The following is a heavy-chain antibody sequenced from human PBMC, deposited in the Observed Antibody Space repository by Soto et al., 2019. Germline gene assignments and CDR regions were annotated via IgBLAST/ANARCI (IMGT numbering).Heavy chain of an antibody. CDR3: ARDPSSDYYYYYYGMDV. V-gene: IGHV3-53*01. CDR2: IYSGGST. D-gene: IGHD6-6*01. J-gene: IGHJ6*02. Sequence: GGSLRLSCAASGFTVSSNYMSWVRQAPGKGLEWVSVIYSGGSTYYADSVKGRFTISRDNSKNTLYLQMNSLRAEDTAVYYCARDPSSDYYYYYYGMDVWGQGTTVTVSS. CDR1: GFTVSSNY.